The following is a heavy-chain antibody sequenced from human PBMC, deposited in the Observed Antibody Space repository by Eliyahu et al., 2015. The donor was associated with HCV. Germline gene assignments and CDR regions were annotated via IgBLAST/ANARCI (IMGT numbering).Heavy chain of an antibody. J-gene: IGHJ5*02. CDR3: ASGGGGIAVTGTGGWFDP. CDR2: IHYSGST. Sequence: QVQLQESGPGLVKPSETLSLTCTVSGGSITXXYXXXIRQPPGKGLEWIGYIHYSGSTNYNPSLKSRVTISVDTSKNQFSLNLTSVTAADTAMYYCASGGGGIAVTGTGGWFDPWGQGTLVTVSS. CDR1: GGSITXXY. D-gene: IGHD6-19*01. V-gene: IGHV4-59*01.